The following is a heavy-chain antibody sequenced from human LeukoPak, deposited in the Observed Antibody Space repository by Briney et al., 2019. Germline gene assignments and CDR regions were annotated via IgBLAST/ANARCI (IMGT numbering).Heavy chain of an antibody. Sequence: SETLSLTCTVAGGSVSSGTYYLTWIRRPPGKGLEWIGYISYSGSTNYNPSLKSRVTISVDTSKSQFSLNLSSVTAADTAVYHCARRGSGGRSFDIWGQGTMVTVSS. D-gene: IGHD2-15*01. J-gene: IGHJ3*02. CDR3: ARRGSGGRSFDI. CDR1: GGSVSSGTYY. V-gene: IGHV4-61*01. CDR2: ISYSGST.